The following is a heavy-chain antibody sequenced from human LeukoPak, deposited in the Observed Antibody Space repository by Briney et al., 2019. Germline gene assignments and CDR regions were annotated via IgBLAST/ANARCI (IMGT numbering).Heavy chain of an antibody. CDR3: ARALGSSWYLDY. Sequence: SETLSLTCTVSGGSISSYYWSWIRQPPGKGLEWIGYIYYSGSTNYNPSLKSRVTISVDTSKNQFSLKLSSVTAADTAVYYCARALGSSWYLDYWGQGTLVTVSS. CDR1: GGSISSYY. V-gene: IGHV4-59*01. J-gene: IGHJ4*02. CDR2: IYYSGST. D-gene: IGHD6-13*01.